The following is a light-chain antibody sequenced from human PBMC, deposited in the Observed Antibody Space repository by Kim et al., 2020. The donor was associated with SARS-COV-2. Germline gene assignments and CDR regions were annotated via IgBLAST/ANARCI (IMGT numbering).Light chain of an antibody. CDR1: SSDVGGYIF. CDR3: TSYTSTSTLV. J-gene: IGLJ2*01. V-gene: IGLV2-14*03. CDR2: DVS. Sequence: GQSFTISCPGTSSDVGGYIFVSWYQQQPGKAPKLILYDVSHRPSGVSNRFSGSKSGNRASLTIFGLQAEDEADYYCTSYTSTSTLVFGGGTQLT.